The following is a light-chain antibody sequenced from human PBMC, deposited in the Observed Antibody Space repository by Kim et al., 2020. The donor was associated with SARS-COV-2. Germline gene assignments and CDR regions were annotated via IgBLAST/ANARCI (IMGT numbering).Light chain of an antibody. CDR3: QQYHNFSPFT. V-gene: IGKV1-5*03. J-gene: IGKJ3*01. CDR2: KTS. CDR1: QSISSC. Sequence: DIQMTQSPSTLSASVGDRVTITCRASQSISSCLDWYQQKPGKAPNLLIYKTSILESGVPSRFSGSGSGTEFTLTISRLQPDDFATYYCQQYHNFSPFTFGPGTKVDIK.